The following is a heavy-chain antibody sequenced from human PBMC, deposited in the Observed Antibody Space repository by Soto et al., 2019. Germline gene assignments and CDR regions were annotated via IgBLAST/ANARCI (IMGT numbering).Heavy chain of an antibody. J-gene: IGHJ5*02. CDR1: GGSISSGGYY. D-gene: IGHD3-22*01. V-gene: IGHV4-31*03. CDR3: ARGYYGDYAYYYDSSGYYCFEP. Sequence: SETLSLTCTVSGGSISSGGYYWSWIRQHPGKGLEWIGYIYYSGSTYYNPSLKSRVTISVDTSKNQFSLKLSSVTAADTAVYYCARGYYGDYAYYYDSSGYYCFEPWGQGPLVTVSS. CDR2: IYYSGST.